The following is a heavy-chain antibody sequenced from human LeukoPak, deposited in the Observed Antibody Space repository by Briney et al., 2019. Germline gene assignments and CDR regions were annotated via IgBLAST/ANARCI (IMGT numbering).Heavy chain of an antibody. J-gene: IGHJ5*02. D-gene: IGHD6-6*01. CDR2: INPNSGGT. Sequence: ASVKVSCKASGYTFTGYYTHWVRQAPGQGLEWMGWINPNSGGTNYAQKFQGRVTMTRDTSISTAYMELSRLRSEDTAVYYCARGRSSSSLWFDPWGQGTLVTVSS. CDR1: GYTFTGYY. CDR3: ARGRSSSSLWFDP. V-gene: IGHV1-2*02.